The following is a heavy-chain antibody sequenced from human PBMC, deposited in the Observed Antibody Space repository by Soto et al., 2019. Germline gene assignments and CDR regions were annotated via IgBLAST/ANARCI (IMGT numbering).Heavy chain of an antibody. V-gene: IGHV2-5*02. CDR3: AQKGGRGAGMDV. CDR1: GFSLSSSGVG. Sequence: QITLKESGPTLVKPTQTLTLTCTFSGFSLSSSGVGVGWIRQPPGKAPEWLALIYWDEDKRYSPSLKTRLTITKDNSTNEVVLTMTNMDPVDTGTYYCAQKGGRGAGMDVWGQGTTVTVSS. CDR2: IYWDEDK. J-gene: IGHJ6*02. D-gene: IGHD2-15*01.